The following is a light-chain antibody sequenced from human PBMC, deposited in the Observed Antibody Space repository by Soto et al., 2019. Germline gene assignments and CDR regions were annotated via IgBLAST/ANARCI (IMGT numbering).Light chain of an antibody. CDR2: EVR. V-gene: IGLV2-14*01. Sequence: QSVLTQPASVSGSPGQSITISSTGTSSDVGAYNFVSWYQQYPGKAPKVIIFEVRKRPSGVSNRFSGSKSGDTASLTISGLQAEDEADYYCSSYRSSTTFVFGTGTKVTVL. CDR1: SSDVGAYNF. CDR3: SSYRSSTTFV. J-gene: IGLJ1*01.